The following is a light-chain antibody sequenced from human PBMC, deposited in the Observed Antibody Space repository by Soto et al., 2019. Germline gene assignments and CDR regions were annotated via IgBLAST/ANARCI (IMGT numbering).Light chain of an antibody. CDR1: SSDVGGYNY. J-gene: IGLJ1*01. V-gene: IGLV2-14*01. CDR3: SSYTSSSPLI. CDR2: EVS. Sequence: ALTQPASVSGSPGQSITISCTGTSSDVGGYNYVSWYQQHPGKAPKLMIYEVSNRPSGASNRFSGSKSANTASLTISGLQAEDEADYYCSSYTSSSPLIFGTGTKVTVL.